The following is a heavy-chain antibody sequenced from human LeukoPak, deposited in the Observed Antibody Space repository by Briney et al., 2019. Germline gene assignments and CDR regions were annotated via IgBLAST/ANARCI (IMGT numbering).Heavy chain of an antibody. J-gene: IGHJ4*02. V-gene: IGHV1-18*01. CDR3: ARDSGSYYEDY. Sequence: ASVKVSCKASGYTFTTYGISWVRQAPGQGLEWMGWINPYNGNTNYAQKFQGRVTMTTDTSTSTAYMELRSLRSDDTAVYYCARDSGSYYEDYWGQGTLVTVSS. CDR1: GYTFTTYG. D-gene: IGHD1-26*01. CDR2: INPYNGNT.